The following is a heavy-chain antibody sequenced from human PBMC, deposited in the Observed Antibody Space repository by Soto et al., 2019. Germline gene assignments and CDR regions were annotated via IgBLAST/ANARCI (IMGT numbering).Heavy chain of an antibody. V-gene: IGHV3-33*01. CDR3: ARELASSGYSHFDY. CDR2: IWYDGSNK. CDR1: GFTFSSYG. Sequence: GGSLRLSCAASGFTFSSYGMHWVRQAPGKGLEWVAVIWYDGSNKYYADSVKGRHTISRDNSKNTLYLQMNSLRAEDTAVYYCARELASSGYSHFDYWGQGTLVTVSS. J-gene: IGHJ4*02. D-gene: IGHD3-22*01.